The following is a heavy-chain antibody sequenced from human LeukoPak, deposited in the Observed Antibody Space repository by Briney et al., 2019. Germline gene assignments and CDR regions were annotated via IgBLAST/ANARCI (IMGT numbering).Heavy chain of an antibody. CDR2: ISYDGSNK. D-gene: IGHD3-3*01. J-gene: IGHJ4*02. CDR3: ARDFRFLDDY. V-gene: IGHV3-30*03. Sequence: GSLRLSCAASGFTFSSYGMHWVRQAPGKGLEWVAVISYDGSNKYYADSVKGRFTISRDNSKNTLYLQMNSLRAEDTAMYYCARDFRFLDDYWGQGTLVTVSS. CDR1: GFTFSSYG.